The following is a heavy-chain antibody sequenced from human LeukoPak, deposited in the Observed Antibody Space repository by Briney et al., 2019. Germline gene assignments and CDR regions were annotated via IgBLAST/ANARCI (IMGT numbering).Heavy chain of an antibody. V-gene: IGHV4-38-2*02. J-gene: IGHJ4*02. D-gene: IGHD3-22*01. Sequence: SETLSLTCAVSGYSIISGYYWGWIRQPPGKGLEWIGSIYHSGSTYYNPSLKSRVTISVDTSKNQFSLKLSSVTAADTAVYYCARDLTMIVVVMGYFDYWGQGTLVTVSS. CDR3: ARDLTMIVVVMGYFDY. CDR2: IYHSGST. CDR1: GYSIISGYY.